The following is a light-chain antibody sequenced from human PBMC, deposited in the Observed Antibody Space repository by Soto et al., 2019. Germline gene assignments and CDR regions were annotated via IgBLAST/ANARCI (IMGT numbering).Light chain of an antibody. J-gene: IGLJ2*01. Sequence: SYELTQPLSMSVALGQTARITCGGNNIGSKNVHWYQQKPGQAPGLVMYRDSNRPSGIPERFSGSNSGNTATLSISRTQAGDEADYYCQVWDSSSEGVVFGGGTKLAV. CDR1: NIGSKN. V-gene: IGLV3-9*01. CDR2: RDS. CDR3: QVWDSSSEGVV.